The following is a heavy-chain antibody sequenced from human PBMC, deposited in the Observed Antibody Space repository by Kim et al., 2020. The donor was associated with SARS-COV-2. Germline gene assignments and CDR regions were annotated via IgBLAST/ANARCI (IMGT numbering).Heavy chain of an antibody. D-gene: IGHD6-19*01. J-gene: IGHJ6*02. V-gene: IGHV1-69*13. CDR2: IIPIFGTA. Sequence: SVKVSCKASGGTFSSYAISWVRQAPGQGLEWMGGIIPIFGTANYAQKFQGRVTITADESTSTAYMELGSLRSEDTAVYYCARESVAAYYYYGMDVWGQGTTVTVSS. CDR3: ARESVAAYYYYGMDV. CDR1: GGTFSSYA.